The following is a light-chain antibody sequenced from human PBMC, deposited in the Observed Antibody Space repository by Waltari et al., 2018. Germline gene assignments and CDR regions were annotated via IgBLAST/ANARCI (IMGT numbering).Light chain of an antibody. Sequence: IVLTQSPGTLSLSPGERATLSCGASQSVSTYLAWYQQKPGQAPRLLIYGAYSRAAGIPDRFSGSGYGTDFSLTISRLEPEDFAVYYCQHHVRLPTTFGQGTRVEIK. CDR3: QHHVRLPTT. CDR2: GAY. CDR1: QSVSTY. J-gene: IGKJ1*01. V-gene: IGKV3-20*01.